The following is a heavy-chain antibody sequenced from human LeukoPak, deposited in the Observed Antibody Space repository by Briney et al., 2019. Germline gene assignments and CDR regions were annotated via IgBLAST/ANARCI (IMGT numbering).Heavy chain of an antibody. V-gene: IGHV1-69*01. Sequence: SVKVSCKASGGTFSNYTISWVRQAPGQGLEWMGGIIPIFGTANYAQKFQGRVTITADESTSTAYMELSSLRSEDTAVYYCAKIYCSSNSCYDGRGWFDPWGQGTLVTVSS. D-gene: IGHD2-2*01. CDR2: IIPIFGTA. CDR3: AKIYCSSNSCYDGRGWFDP. CDR1: GGTFSNYT. J-gene: IGHJ5*02.